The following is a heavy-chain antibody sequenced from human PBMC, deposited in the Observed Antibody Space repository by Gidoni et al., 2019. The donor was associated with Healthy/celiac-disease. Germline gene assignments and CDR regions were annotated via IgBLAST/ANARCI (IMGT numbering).Heavy chain of an antibody. CDR3: ARGGYCGGDCYLRSDAFDI. Sequence: QVQLVQSGAEVKKPGSSVKVSCKASGGTFSSYAISWVRQAPGQGLEWMGGIIPIFGTANYAQKFQGRVTITADKSTSTAYMELSSLRSEDTAVYYCARGGYCGGDCYLRSDAFDIWGQGTMVTVSS. CDR1: GGTFSSYA. J-gene: IGHJ3*02. D-gene: IGHD2-21*02. V-gene: IGHV1-69*06. CDR2: IIPIFGTA.